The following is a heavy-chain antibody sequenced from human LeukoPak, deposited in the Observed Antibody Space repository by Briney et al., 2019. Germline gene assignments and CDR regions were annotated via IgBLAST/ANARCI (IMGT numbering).Heavy chain of an antibody. CDR3: ARGQVYSSGWSPTDY. CDR1: GYSFTNYW. CDR2: IYPGDSDT. D-gene: IGHD6-19*01. Sequence: GESLKISCKGSGYSFTNYWIGWVRQMPGKGLEWMGIIYPGDSDTRYSPSFQGQVTISADKSISTAHLQWSSLKASDTAMYYCARGQVYSSGWSPTDYWGQGTLVTVSS. J-gene: IGHJ4*02. V-gene: IGHV5-51*01.